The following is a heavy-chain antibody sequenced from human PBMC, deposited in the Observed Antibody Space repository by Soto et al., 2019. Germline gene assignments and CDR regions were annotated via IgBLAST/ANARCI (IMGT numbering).Heavy chain of an antibody. D-gene: IGHD3-10*01. CDR1: GFSLSNYF. CDR2: IKEDGSEK. J-gene: IGHJ6*02. CDR3: ARNHFRGMDV. V-gene: IGHV3-7*03. Sequence: PGGSLRLSCGASGFSLSNYFMSWVRQAPGKGLEWVANIKEDGSEKHYVESVEGRFTISRDNAKNSLYLQASSLRDEDTAVYYCARNHFRGMDVWGQGTTVTVSS.